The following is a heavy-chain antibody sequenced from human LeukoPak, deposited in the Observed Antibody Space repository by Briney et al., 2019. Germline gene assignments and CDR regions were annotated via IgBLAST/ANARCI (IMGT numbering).Heavy chain of an antibody. Sequence: GRSLRLSCAASGLTFSSYGMHWVRQAPGKGLEWVAVIWYDGRNKYYADSVKGRFTISRDNSKNTLFLQMNSLRAEDTAVYHCARGASQGSVMVTAIGLIDYWGQGTLVTVSS. CDR1: GLTFSSYG. J-gene: IGHJ4*02. V-gene: IGHV3-33*01. CDR2: IWYDGRNK. CDR3: ARGASQGSVMVTAIGLIDY. D-gene: IGHD2-21*02.